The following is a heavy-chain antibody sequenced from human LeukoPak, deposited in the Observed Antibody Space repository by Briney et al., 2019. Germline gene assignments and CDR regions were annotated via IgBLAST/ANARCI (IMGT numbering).Heavy chain of an antibody. CDR3: AREVAPLYFHYGMDV. D-gene: IGHD2-21*01. Sequence: GGSLRLSCAASGFTFSSYGMHWVRQAPGKGLEWVAVTWYDGRNNYYAASVKGRFTISRDDSKTTVYLLMNSLRAEDTAVYCCAREVAPLYFHYGMDVWGEGTTVTVSS. V-gene: IGHV3-33*01. J-gene: IGHJ6*01. CDR1: GFTFSSYG. CDR2: TWYDGRNN.